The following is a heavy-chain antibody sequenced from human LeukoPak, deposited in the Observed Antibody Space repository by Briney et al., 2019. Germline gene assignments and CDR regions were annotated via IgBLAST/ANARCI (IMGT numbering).Heavy chain of an antibody. D-gene: IGHD4-17*01. J-gene: IGHJ5*02. CDR3: ARYPDDYGDYGWFDP. CDR2: VNPNSGGT. CDR1: GYTFTDYY. Sequence: GASVKVSCKASGYTFTDYYMHWVRQAPGQGLEWMGWVNPNSGGTNYAQKLQGRVTMTTDTSTSTAYMELRSLRSDDTAVYYCARYPDDYGDYGWFDPWGQGTLVTVSS. V-gene: IGHV1-2*02.